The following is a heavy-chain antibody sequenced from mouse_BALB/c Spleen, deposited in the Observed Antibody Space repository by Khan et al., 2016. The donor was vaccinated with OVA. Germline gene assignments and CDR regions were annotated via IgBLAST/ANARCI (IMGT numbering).Heavy chain of an antibody. V-gene: IGHV5-6*01. J-gene: IGHJ2*01. D-gene: IGHD2-5*01. CDR3: ARQYSNSFFEY. CDR1: GFTFSSFG. Sequence: EVQRVESGGDLVKPGGSLKLSCAASGFTFSSFGMSWIRQTPDKRLEWVATISSGGSYTYYPDSVKGRFTISRDNAKNTLYLQMSSLKAEDTAMYYCARQYSNSFFEYWGQGTTLTVSS. CDR2: ISSGGSYT.